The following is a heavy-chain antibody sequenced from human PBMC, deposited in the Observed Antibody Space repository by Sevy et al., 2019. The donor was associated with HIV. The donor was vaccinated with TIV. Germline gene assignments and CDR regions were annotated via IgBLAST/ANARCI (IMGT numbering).Heavy chain of an antibody. Sequence: SETLSLTCTVSGGSITTYYWSWIRQPPGKGLEWIGYIHYSGRINYNPSLKSRLTISVDTSKNQFSLKLTSVTAADTAVYYCAREATGAFDYWGQGTLATVSS. CDR1: GGSITTYY. CDR3: AREATGAFDY. CDR2: IHYSGRI. J-gene: IGHJ4*02. D-gene: IGHD5-12*01. V-gene: IGHV4-59*01.